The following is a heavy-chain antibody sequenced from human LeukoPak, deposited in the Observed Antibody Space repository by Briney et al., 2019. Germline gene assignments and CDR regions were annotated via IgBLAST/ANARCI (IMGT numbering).Heavy chain of an antibody. CDR2: INPNSGGT. J-gene: IGHJ5*02. Sequence: WASVKVSCKASGGTFSSYAISWVRQAPGQGLEWMGWINPNSGGTNYAQKFQGRVTTTRDTSISTAYMELSRLRSDDTAVYYCASLGIAAAGRRWFDPWGQGTLVTVSS. V-gene: IGHV1-2*02. CDR3: ASLGIAAAGRRWFDP. CDR1: GGTFSSYA. D-gene: IGHD6-13*01.